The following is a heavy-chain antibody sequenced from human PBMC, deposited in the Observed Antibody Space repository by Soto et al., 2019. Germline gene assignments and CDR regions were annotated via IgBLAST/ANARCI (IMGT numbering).Heavy chain of an antibody. Sequence: GGSLRLSCAASGFTVSSNYMSWVRQAPGKGLEWVSVIYSGGSTYYADSVKGRFTISRDNSKNTLYLQMNSLRAEDTAVYYCARENYYGPRGRMRMDVWAQGTPVTVSS. CDR3: ARENYYGPRGRMRMDV. CDR1: GFTVSSNY. J-gene: IGHJ6*02. D-gene: IGHD3-10*01. CDR2: IYSGGST. V-gene: IGHV3-53*01.